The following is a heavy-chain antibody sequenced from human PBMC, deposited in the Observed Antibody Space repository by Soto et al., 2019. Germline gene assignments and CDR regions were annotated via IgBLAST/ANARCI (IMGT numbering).Heavy chain of an antibody. CDR2: ISSSSSTI. CDR3: ASQMSPDIVVVTATRAGKFDY. J-gene: IGHJ4*02. D-gene: IGHD2-21*02. Sequence: GGSLRLSCAASGFTFSSYSMNWVRQAPGKGLEWVSYISSSSSTIYYADSVKGRFTISRDNAKNSLYLQMNSLRDEDTVVYYCASQMSPDIVVVTATRAGKFDYWGQGTLVTVSS. V-gene: IGHV3-48*02. CDR1: GFTFSSYS.